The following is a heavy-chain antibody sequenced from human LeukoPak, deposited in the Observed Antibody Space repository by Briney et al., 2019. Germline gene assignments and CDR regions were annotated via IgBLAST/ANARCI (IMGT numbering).Heavy chain of an antibody. CDR1: RFSFSFSE. Sequence: GGSLRLSCVASRFSFSFSEMSWVRQAPGKGLEWLSYISTTGSDIIYADSVKGRFTISRDNSKNTLYLQMNSLRAEDTAVYYCAKDSGDYGLNYYYYYMDVWGKGTTVTVSS. V-gene: IGHV3-48*03. D-gene: IGHD4-17*01. J-gene: IGHJ6*03. CDR2: ISTTGSDI. CDR3: AKDSGDYGLNYYYYYMDV.